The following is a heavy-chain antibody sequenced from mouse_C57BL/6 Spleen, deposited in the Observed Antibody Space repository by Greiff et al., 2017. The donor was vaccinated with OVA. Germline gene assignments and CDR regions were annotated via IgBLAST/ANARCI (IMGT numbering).Heavy chain of an antibody. J-gene: IGHJ2*01. V-gene: IGHV1-26*01. Sequence: EVQLQQSGPELVKPGASVKISCKASGYTFTDYYMNWVKQSHGKSLEWIGDINPNNGGTSYNQKFKGKATLTVDKSSSTAYMELRSLTSEDSAVYYCARGDGSSYPPDYWGQGTTLTVSS. CDR3: ARGDGSSYPPDY. CDR2: INPNNGGT. CDR1: GYTFTDYY. D-gene: IGHD1-1*01.